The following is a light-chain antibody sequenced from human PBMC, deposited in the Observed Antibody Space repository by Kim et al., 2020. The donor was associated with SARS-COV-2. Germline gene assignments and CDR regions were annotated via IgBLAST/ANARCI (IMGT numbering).Light chain of an antibody. CDR2: RDS. CDR3: QVWDSSTAV. J-gene: IGLJ3*02. CDR1: NIGSKN. V-gene: IGLV3-9*01. Sequence: SLGQTARVTCGGNNIGSKNVHWYQQKPGQAPVLVIYRDSNRPSGIPERFSGSNSGNTATLTISRAQDGDEADYYCQVWDSSTAVFGGGTQLTVL.